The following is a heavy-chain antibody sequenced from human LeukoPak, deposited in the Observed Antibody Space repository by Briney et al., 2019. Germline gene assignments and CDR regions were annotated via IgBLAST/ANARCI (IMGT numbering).Heavy chain of an antibody. Sequence: GGSLRLSCAASGINFRASGMPWVRRAPGMGLEWVTFIQTDGGDKKYAASVAGRFTISRDNSKNTVYLHMSSLRPDDTALYYCAREGGTVVIGRFDYWGQGTLVTVSS. J-gene: IGHJ4*02. CDR2: IQTDGGDK. D-gene: IGHD2-2*01. CDR3: AREGGTVVIGRFDY. V-gene: IGHV3-30*02. CDR1: GINFRASG.